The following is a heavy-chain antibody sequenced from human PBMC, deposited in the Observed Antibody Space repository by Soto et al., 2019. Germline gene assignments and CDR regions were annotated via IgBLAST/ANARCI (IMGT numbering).Heavy chain of an antibody. J-gene: IGHJ4*02. Sequence: SETLSLTCTVSGGSISSGGYYWSWIRQHPGKGLEWIGYIYYSGSTYYNPSLKSRVTISVDTSKNQFSLKLSSVTAADTAVYYCARGRGGIAARLGFLWSYFDYWGQGTQVTVSS. CDR1: GGSISSGGYY. CDR3: ARGRGGIAARLGFLWSYFDY. CDR2: IYYSGST. D-gene: IGHD6-6*01. V-gene: IGHV4-31*03.